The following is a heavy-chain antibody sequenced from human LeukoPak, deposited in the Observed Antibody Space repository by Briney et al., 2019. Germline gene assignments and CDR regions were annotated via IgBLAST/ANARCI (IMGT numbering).Heavy chain of an antibody. V-gene: IGHV1-8*01. CDR3: ASTHYDSSGYYLLFDY. Sequence: ASVKVSCKASGYTFTSYDINWVRQATGQGLEWMGWVNPNSGNTGYAQKFQGRVTMTRNTSISTAYMELSSLRSEGTAVYYCASTHYDSSGYYLLFDYWGQGTLVTVSS. J-gene: IGHJ4*02. CDR2: VNPNSGNT. CDR1: GYTFTSYD. D-gene: IGHD3-22*01.